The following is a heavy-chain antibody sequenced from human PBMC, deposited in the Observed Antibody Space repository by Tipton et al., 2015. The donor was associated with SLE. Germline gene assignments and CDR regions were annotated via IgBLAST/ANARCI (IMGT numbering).Heavy chain of an antibody. Sequence: TLSLTCTVSGGSISSNYWNWIRQPPGKGLEWIGYFYSCGSTNYNPPLNSRVTISVDTSKNQFSLKLSSVTAADTAVYYCARAQHGPDYFDYWGQGTLVTVSS. D-gene: IGHD4-17*01. J-gene: IGHJ4*02. CDR2: FYSCGST. CDR3: ARAQHGPDYFDY. CDR1: GGSISSNY. V-gene: IGHV4-59*01.